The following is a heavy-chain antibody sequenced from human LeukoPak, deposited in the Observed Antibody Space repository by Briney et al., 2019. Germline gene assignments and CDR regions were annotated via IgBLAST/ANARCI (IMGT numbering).Heavy chain of an antibody. Sequence: SVKVSCKASGHTFGDHYMHWVRQAPGQGLEWMGWINRNSGGTKYAQRFQGRVTVTRDPSISTAYMELRRLRSDDTAVYYCARVLLRTGIPEGFDPWGQGTLVTVSS. CDR2: INRNSGGT. V-gene: IGHV1-2*02. J-gene: IGHJ5*02. CDR3: ARVLLRTGIPEGFDP. D-gene: IGHD1-14*01. CDR1: GHTFGDHY.